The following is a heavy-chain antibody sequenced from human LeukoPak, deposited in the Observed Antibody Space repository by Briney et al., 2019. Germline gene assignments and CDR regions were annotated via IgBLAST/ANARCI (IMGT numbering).Heavy chain of an antibody. CDR2: TYYSSKWYN. D-gene: IGHD6-19*01. Sequence: SQTLSLTCAISGDSVSSNSAAWNWIRQSPSRGLEWLGRTYYSSKWYNDYAVSVRSRITINPDTSKNQFSLQLNSVTPEDTALYYCARGAVAVRNAFDIWGQGTMVTVSS. CDR1: GDSVSSNSAA. J-gene: IGHJ3*02. V-gene: IGHV6-1*01. CDR3: ARGAVAVRNAFDI.